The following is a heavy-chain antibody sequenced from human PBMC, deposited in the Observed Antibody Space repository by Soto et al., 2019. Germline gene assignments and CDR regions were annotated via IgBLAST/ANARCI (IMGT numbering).Heavy chain of an antibody. CDR1: GFTLSSYS. J-gene: IGHJ4*02. CDR2: ISSSTTYI. Sequence: EVQLVESGGGLVKPGGSLRLSCAASGFTLSSYSMNWVRQAPGQGLEWVSSISSSTTYIYYADSVKGRFTISRDNAKNSMSLQMNSLRAEDTAVYYCARDRGGDFPLDYWGQGTLVTVSS. CDR3: ARDRGGDFPLDY. V-gene: IGHV3-21*01. D-gene: IGHD3-16*01.